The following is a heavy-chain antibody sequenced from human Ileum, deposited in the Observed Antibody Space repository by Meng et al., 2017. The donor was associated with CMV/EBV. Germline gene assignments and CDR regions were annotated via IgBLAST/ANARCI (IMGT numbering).Heavy chain of an antibody. J-gene: IGHJ5*02. CDR1: GFTFSSYA. D-gene: IGHD1-14*01. CDR2: IGGSGDST. Sequence: GGSLRLSCAASGFTFSSYAMSWVRQAPGKGLEWVSGIGGSGDSTYYTGSVKGRFTISRDNSKNTLYLQMNSLRVEDTAVYYCAKPLVIEPFRDRWFDPWGQGTLVTVSS. V-gene: IGHV3-23*01. CDR3: AKPLVIEPFRDRWFDP.